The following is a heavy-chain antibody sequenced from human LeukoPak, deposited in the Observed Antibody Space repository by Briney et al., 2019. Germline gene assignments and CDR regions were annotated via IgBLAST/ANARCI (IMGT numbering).Heavy chain of an antibody. J-gene: IGHJ4*02. CDR1: GYTFTSYV. D-gene: IGHD3-22*01. V-gene: IGHV1-18*01. CDR3: ARAHPYSGYLPGFDY. CDR2: ISAYNGNT. Sequence: ASVKVSCKASGYTFTSYVISWVRQAPGQGLEWMGWISAYNGNTNYAQKLQGRVTMNTDTFTSTAYMELRSLRSDDTAVYYCARAHPYSGYLPGFDYWGQGTLVTVSS.